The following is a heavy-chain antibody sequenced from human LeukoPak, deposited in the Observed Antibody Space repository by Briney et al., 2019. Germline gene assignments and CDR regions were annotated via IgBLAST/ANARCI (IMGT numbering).Heavy chain of an antibody. CDR3: ASSPRSSGRKGGFDY. CDR2: IIPIFGTA. Sequence: SVKVSCRASRGTFSSYSISWVRQGPGQGLEWMGRIIPIFGTANYAQKFQGRVTITTDESTSTAHMELSSLRSEDTAVYYCASSPRSSGRKGGFDYWGQGTLVTISS. CDR1: RGTFSSYS. V-gene: IGHV1-69*05. D-gene: IGHD6-19*01. J-gene: IGHJ4*02.